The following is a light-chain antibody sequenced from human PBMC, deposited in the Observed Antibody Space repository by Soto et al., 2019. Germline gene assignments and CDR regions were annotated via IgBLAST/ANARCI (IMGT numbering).Light chain of an antibody. CDR2: TAS. CDR1: QTISSY. Sequence: DVQMTQSPSSLSASVGDRVTITCRASQTISSYLSWYQQKPGKAPKLLIYTASTLQSGVPSRFSGSGSGTDFTLTISSLQPEDFATYYCQQSYSTPITFGQGTRLEIK. V-gene: IGKV1-39*01. CDR3: QQSYSTPIT. J-gene: IGKJ5*01.